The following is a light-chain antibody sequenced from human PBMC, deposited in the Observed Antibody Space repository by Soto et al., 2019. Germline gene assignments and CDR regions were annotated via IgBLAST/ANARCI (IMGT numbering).Light chain of an antibody. J-gene: IGLJ2*01. CDR3: QSYDSSLSGSV. CDR2: ANN. Sequence: QSVLTQPPSVSGAPGQRVTISCTGSSSNIGAGYDVHWYQQLPGTAPKLLIYANNNRPSGVPDRFSGSKSGTSASLAVTGLQAEDGAHYYCQSYDSSLSGSVFGGGTKLTVL. V-gene: IGLV1-40*01. CDR1: SSNIGAGYD.